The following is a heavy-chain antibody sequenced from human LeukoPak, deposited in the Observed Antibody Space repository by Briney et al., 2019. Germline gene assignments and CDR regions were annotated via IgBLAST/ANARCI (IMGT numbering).Heavy chain of an antibody. V-gene: IGHV3-21*01. CDR1: GFTFGSYS. D-gene: IGHD6-6*01. Sequence: GGSLRLSCVASGFTFGSYSMNWVRQAPGRGLEWVSSISSSSSYIYYADSVKGRFIISRDNAKNSLYLQMNSLRAEDTAVYYCARVGYSSSFDYWGQGTLVTVSS. CDR2: ISSSSSYI. J-gene: IGHJ4*02. CDR3: ARVGYSSSFDY.